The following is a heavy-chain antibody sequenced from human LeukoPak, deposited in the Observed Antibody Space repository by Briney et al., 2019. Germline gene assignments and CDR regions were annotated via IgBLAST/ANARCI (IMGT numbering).Heavy chain of an antibody. CDR2: IYSGGST. V-gene: IGHV3-66*01. CDR3: ARVNVGAEGFDY. CDR1: GFTFHNYW. D-gene: IGHD1-26*01. Sequence: GGSLRLSCTASGFTFHNYWMNWVRQAPGKGLEWVSVIYSGGSTYYADSVKGRFTISRDNSKNTLYLQMNSLRAEDTAVYYCARVNVGAEGFDYWGQGTLVTVSS. J-gene: IGHJ4*02.